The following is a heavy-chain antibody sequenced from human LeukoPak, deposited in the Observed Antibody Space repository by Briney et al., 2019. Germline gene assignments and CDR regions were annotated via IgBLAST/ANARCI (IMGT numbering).Heavy chain of an antibody. D-gene: IGHD5-18*01. J-gene: IGHJ3*02. CDR3: ARTEGIWADGGYSYGTTGTINAFDI. Sequence: QAGGSLRLSCAASGFTFSSYWMHWVRQAPGKGLVWVSRINSDGSSTSYADSVKGRFTISRDNAKNTLYLQMNSLRAEDTAVYYCARTEGIWADGGYSYGTTGTINAFDIWGQGTMVTVSS. V-gene: IGHV3-74*01. CDR1: GFTFSSYW. CDR2: INSDGSST.